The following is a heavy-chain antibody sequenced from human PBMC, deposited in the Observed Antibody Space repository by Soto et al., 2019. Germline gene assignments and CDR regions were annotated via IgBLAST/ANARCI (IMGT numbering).Heavy chain of an antibody. CDR3: ARVNPLGYCSGGSCYPTYYFDY. Sequence: SSEALSLTCTVSGGSISRGGYYWSWIRQHPGKGLEWIGYIYYSGSTYYNPSLKSRVTISVDTSKNQFSLKLSSVAAADTAVYYCARVNPLGYCSGGSCYPTYYFDYWGQGTLVTVSS. J-gene: IGHJ4*02. V-gene: IGHV4-31*03. CDR2: IYYSGST. CDR1: GGSISRGGYY. D-gene: IGHD2-15*01.